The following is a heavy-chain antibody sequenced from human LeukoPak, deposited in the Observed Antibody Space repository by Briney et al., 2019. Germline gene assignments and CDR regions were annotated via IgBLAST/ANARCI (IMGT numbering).Heavy chain of an antibody. J-gene: IGHJ4*02. CDR2: INPNSGGT. CDR3: ARGSDGWLQFERPFDY. D-gene: IGHD5-24*01. V-gene: IGHV1-2*06. CDR1: GYTFTGYY. Sequence: ASVKVSCKASGYTFTGYYMHWVRQAPGQGLEWMGRINPNSGGTNYAQKFQGRVTMTRDTYISTAYMELSRLRSDDTAVYYCARGSDGWLQFERPFDYWGQGTLVTVSS.